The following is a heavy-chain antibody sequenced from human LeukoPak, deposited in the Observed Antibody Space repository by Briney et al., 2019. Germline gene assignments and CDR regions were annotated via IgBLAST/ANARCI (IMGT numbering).Heavy chain of an antibody. CDR3: ARDGPSAVVGAAFDY. Sequence: GGSLRLSCAASGFTFSSYWMSWVRQAPGKGLEWVANIKQDGSEKYYVDSVRGRFTISRDNAKNSLYLQMNSLRAEDTAVYYCARDGPSAVVGAAFDYWGQGTLDTVSS. CDR1: GFTFSSYW. V-gene: IGHV3-7*01. CDR2: IKQDGSEK. J-gene: IGHJ4*02. D-gene: IGHD1-26*01.